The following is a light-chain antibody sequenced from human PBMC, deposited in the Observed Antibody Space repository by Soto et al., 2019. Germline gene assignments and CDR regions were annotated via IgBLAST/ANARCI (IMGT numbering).Light chain of an antibody. CDR3: QHYGHSPLT. J-gene: IGKJ5*01. CDR2: GAS. V-gene: IGKV3-20*01. CDR1: QSVSSSQ. Sequence: EIVLTQSPGTLSLSPGEGATLSCRAGQSVSSSQLAWYQQKPGQAPRLLVYGASSRATGIPERFSGSVSETDFTLSISRLEPDDFAVYYCQHYGHSPLTFGQGTRLEIK.